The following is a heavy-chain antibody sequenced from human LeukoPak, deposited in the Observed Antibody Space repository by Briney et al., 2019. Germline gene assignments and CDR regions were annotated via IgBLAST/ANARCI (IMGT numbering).Heavy chain of an antibody. CDR1: GYTFTSYG. CDR3: ARGASSYYDSSDYFDY. D-gene: IGHD3-22*01. V-gene: IGHV1-18*01. J-gene: IGHJ4*02. CDR2: ISAYNGNT. Sequence: ASVKVSCKAAGYTFTSYGISWVRQAPGQGLEWRGWISAYNGNTNYAQKLQGRVTMTTDTSPSTAYMELRSLRSDDTAVYYCARGASSYYDSSDYFDYWGQGTLVTVSS.